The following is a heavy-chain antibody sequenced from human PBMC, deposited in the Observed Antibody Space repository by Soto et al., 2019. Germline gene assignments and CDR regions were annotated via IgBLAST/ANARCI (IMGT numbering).Heavy chain of an antibody. J-gene: IGHJ6*02. Sequence: QVQLVQSGAEVKKPGASVKVSCKASGYTFTSYDINWVRQATGQGLEWMGWMSPNSGNTGYAQKFQGRITMTRNTSISTAYTELSSLRSDVAAVYYCAREVVRGVDVWGQGSTFTVSS. CDR2: MSPNSGNT. D-gene: IGHD2-15*01. V-gene: IGHV1-8*01. CDR3: AREVVRGVDV. CDR1: GYTFTSYD.